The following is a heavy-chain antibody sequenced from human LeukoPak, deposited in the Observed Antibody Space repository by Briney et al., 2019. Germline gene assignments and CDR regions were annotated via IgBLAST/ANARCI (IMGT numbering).Heavy chain of an antibody. D-gene: IGHD3-16*01. CDR3: ARDRKGSGLGFLSYYDYVWGSYASSAFDY. CDR1: GGSFSGYY. Sequence: PSETLSLTCAVYGGSFSGYYWSWIRQPPGKGLEWIGEINHSGSTNYNPSLKSRVTISVDTSKNQFSLKLSSVTAADTAVYYCARDRKGSGLGFLSYYDYVWGSYASSAFDYWGQGTLVTVSS. V-gene: IGHV4-34*01. J-gene: IGHJ4*02. CDR2: INHSGST.